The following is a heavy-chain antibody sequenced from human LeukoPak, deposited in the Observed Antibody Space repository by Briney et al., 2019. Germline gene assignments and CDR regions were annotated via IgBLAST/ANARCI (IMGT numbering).Heavy chain of an antibody. CDR3: ARGTRGPDY. Sequence: GGSLRLSCAASGFTFSDYYMSWIRQAPGKGLQWVSFISTSSSYTTYADSVKGRFTISRDDAKNSLYLQVNSLRVEDTAVYYCARGTRGPDYWGQGTLVTVSS. CDR1: GFTFSDYY. J-gene: IGHJ4*02. V-gene: IGHV3-11*06. CDR2: ISTSSSYT. D-gene: IGHD2-15*01.